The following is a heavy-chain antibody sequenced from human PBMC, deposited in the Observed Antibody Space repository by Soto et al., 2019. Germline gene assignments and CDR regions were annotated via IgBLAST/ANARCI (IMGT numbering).Heavy chain of an antibody. V-gene: IGHV3-21*01. D-gene: IGHD3-3*01. Sequence: EVQLVESGGGQVKPGGSLRLSCAASGFSFSTYSMNWVRQAPGKGLEWVSSIHSSSRYIYYADSVKGRFTISRDNAKNSLFLQMSSLRAEDTAVYYCARGSQNFWMREDAFDIWGQGTIVSVSS. J-gene: IGHJ3*02. CDR2: IHSSSRYI. CDR3: ARGSQNFWMREDAFDI. CDR1: GFSFSTYS.